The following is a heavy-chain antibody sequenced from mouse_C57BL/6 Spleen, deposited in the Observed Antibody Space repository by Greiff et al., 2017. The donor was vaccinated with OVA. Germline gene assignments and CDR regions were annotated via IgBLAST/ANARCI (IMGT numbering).Heavy chain of an antibody. D-gene: IGHD2-3*01. J-gene: IGHJ4*01. CDR3: ARKWDDEGYPYAMDY. V-gene: IGHV1-55*01. CDR2: IYPGSGST. CDR1: GYTFTSYW. Sequence: VQLQQPGAELVKPGASVKMSCKASGYTFTSYWITWVKQRPGHGLEWIGAIYPGSGSTNYNEKFKGKATLTVDTSSSTAYMQLSSLTSEDSAVDYGARKWDDEGYPYAMDYGGQGTSVTVSA.